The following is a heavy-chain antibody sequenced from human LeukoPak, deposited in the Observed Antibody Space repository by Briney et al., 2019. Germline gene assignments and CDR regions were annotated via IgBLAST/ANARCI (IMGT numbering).Heavy chain of an antibody. CDR3: ARESGGPEGEGMDV. CDR2: IYYRGSS. V-gene: IGHV4-39*02. CDR1: GCSLSSSSYY. Sequence: SETLSLTCTVSGCSLSSSSYYWGWIRQPPRKGLECIRIIYYRGSSYYNPSLKSRLTISVDTSKSHFSLKLSSVTAADAAVYYCARESGGPEGEGMDVWGQGTTVTVSS. J-gene: IGHJ6*02. D-gene: IGHD4-23*01.